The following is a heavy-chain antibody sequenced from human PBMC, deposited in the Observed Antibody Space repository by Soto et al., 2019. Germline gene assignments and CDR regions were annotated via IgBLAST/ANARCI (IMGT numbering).Heavy chain of an antibody. CDR3: AREVTSIGWFDP. D-gene: IGHD4-4*01. J-gene: IGHJ5*02. CDR1: GGTFSSYA. V-gene: IGHV1-69*13. CDR2: IIPIFGTA. Sequence: ASVKVSCKASGGTFSSYAISWVRQAPGQGLEWMGGIIPIFGTANYAQKFQGRVTITADESTSTAYMELSSLRSEDTAVYYCAREVTSIGWFDPWGQGTLVTVSS.